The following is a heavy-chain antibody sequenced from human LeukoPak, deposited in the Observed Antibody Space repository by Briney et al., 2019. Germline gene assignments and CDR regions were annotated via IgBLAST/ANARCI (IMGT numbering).Heavy chain of an antibody. CDR1: GFTFSSYN. V-gene: IGHV3-21*01. D-gene: IGHD3-10*01. Sequence: PGGSLRLSCAASGFTFSSYNMNWVRQAPGKGLEWVSSISSNNGYIYYADSVKGRFTISRDNAKNSLYLQMNSLRAEDTAVYYCAAFYGSGSYYVYWGQGTLVTVSS. J-gene: IGHJ4*02. CDR2: ISSNNGYI. CDR3: AAFYGSGSYYVY.